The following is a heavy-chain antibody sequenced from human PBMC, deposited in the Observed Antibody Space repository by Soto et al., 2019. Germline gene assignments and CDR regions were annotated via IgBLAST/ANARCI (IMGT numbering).Heavy chain of an antibody. J-gene: IGHJ5*02. CDR3: ARFYGSVFDP. V-gene: IGHV4-59*08. CDR1: GDSMSSYY. CDR2: IYYSGTT. Sequence: ETLSLTCTVSGDSMSSYYWSWIRQPPGKGLEWIGYIYYSGTTNNNPSLKSRVTISVDTSTNQFPLKLTSVTAADTAVYFCARFYGSVFDPWGQGPLVTVSS. D-gene: IGHD3-10*01.